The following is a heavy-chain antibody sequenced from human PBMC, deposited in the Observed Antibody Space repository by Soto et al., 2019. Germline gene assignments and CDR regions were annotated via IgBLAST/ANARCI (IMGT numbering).Heavy chain of an antibody. CDR1: GGTFSGSA. CDR3: SVAPADY. J-gene: IGHJ4*02. CDR2: IRSKANSYAT. V-gene: IGHV3-73*01. Sequence: PRGSLRLTSAASGGTFSGSAMHWVRQASGKGLEWVGRIRSKANSYATAYAASVKGRFTISRDDSKNTAYLQMNSLKTEDTAVYYCSVAPADYWGQGTLVTVSS.